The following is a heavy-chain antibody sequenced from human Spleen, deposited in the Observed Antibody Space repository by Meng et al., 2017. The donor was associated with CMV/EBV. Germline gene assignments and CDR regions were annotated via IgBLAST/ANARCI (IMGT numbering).Heavy chain of an antibody. J-gene: IGHJ5*02. CDR3: ARVIVGATSWFDP. D-gene: IGHD1-26*01. Sequence: AAARFSVRPHGCHWVRQAAGKVLECVAVIWYDGGNNYYADSVKGRFTISRDNSKNTLYLQMNSLRAEDTAVYYCARVIVGATSWFDPWGQGTLVTVSS. CDR2: IWYDGGNN. V-gene: IGHV3-33*01. CDR1: RFSVRPHG.